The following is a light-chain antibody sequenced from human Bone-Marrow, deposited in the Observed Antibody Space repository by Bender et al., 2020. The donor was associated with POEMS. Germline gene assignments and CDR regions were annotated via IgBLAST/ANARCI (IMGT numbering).Light chain of an antibody. CDR1: SSNTGSGYD. CDR2: GYN. CDR3: SSYAGSDNFWV. Sequence: QSVLTQPPSVSGAPGQRVTISCTGSSSNTGSGYDINWYQHLPGTAPKLLIYGYNNRPSGVPDRFSGSKSGTSASLAITGLQAADEADYYCSSYAGSDNFWVSGGGTKLTVL. V-gene: IGLV1-40*01. J-gene: IGLJ3*02.